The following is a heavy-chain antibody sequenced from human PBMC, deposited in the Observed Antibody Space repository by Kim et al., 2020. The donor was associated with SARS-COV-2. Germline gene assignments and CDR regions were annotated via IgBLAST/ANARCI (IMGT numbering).Heavy chain of an antibody. V-gene: IGHV1-18*01. CDR3: ARVDYDILTGYRAGWFDP. J-gene: IGHJ5*02. CDR2: ISAYNGNT. Sequence: ASVKVSCKASGYTFTSYGISWVRQAPGQGLEWMGWISAYNGNTNYAQKLQGRVTMTTDTSTSTAYMELRSLRSDDTAVYYCARVDYDILTGYRAGWFDPWGQGTLVTVSS. D-gene: IGHD3-9*01. CDR1: GYTFTSYG.